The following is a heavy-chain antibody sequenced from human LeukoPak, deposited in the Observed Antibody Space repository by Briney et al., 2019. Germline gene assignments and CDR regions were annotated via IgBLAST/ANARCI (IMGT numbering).Heavy chain of an antibody. CDR1: GYTFTSYY. D-gene: IGHD3-22*01. J-gene: IGHJ3*02. Sequence: ASVKVSCKASGYTFTSYYMHWVRQAPGQGLEWMGIINPSGGSTSYAQKFQGRVTMTRDMSTSTVYMELSSLRSEDTAVYYCAREEAYYYDSSGYGNDAFDIWGQGTMVTVSS. V-gene: IGHV1-46*01. CDR2: INPSGGST. CDR3: AREEAYYYDSSGYGNDAFDI.